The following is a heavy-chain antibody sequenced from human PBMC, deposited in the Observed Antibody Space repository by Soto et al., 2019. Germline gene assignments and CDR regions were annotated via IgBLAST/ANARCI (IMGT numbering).Heavy chain of an antibody. Sequence: PGGSLRLSCTASGFTFSSYSMNWVRQAPGKGLEWVSSISSSSSYIYYADSVKGRFTISRDNAKNSLYLQMNSLRAEDTAVYYCARDQNVVVPAAIGNYYYGMDVWGQGTTVTVSS. V-gene: IGHV3-21*01. CDR2: ISSSSSYI. D-gene: IGHD2-2*02. CDR1: GFTFSSYS. J-gene: IGHJ6*02. CDR3: ARDQNVVVPAAIGNYYYGMDV.